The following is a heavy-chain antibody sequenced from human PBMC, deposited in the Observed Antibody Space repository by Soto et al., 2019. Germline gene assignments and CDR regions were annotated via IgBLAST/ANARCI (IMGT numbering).Heavy chain of an antibody. J-gene: IGHJ4*01. CDR3: ARSGWGGPSGK. CDR2: IIPVLGLA. CDR1: GGPFSSYT. V-gene: IGHV1-69*02. Sequence: QVQLVQSGAEVKKPGSSVKVSCRATGGPFSSYTFTWVRQASGQGLEWMGRIIPVLGLANYAQKFRDRVTITADNSTGTVDMELRGLISEDTAVYYCARSGWGGPSGKWGQGSLVNVSS. D-gene: IGHD6-25*01.